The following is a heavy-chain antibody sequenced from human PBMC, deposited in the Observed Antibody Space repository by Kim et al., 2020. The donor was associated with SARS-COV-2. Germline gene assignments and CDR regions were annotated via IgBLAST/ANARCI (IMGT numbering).Heavy chain of an antibody. CDR1: GFTFSSYS. CDR2: ISSSGSYR. CDR3: ARFPPGEGRTWHLNWFDP. D-gene: IGHD3-16*01. J-gene: IGHJ5*02. V-gene: IGHV3-21*01. Sequence: GGSLRLSCAASGFTFSSYSMNWVRQAPGRGLEWVSSISSSGSYRYYADSVRGRFTISRDNAKNSLYLQMSSLRAEDTAVYYCARFPPGEGRTWHLNWFDPWGQGTLVTVSS.